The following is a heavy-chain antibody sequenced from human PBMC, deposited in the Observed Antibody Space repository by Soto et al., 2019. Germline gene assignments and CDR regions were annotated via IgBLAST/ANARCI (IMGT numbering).Heavy chain of an antibody. CDR2: IYYSGST. CDR3: ARSPIGYCSGSSCYQDVFDI. CDR1: GGSISSSSYY. J-gene: IGHJ3*02. V-gene: IGHV4-39*01. Sequence: SETLSLTCTVSGGSISSSSYYWGWIRQPPGKGLEWIGSIYYSGSTYQNASLKSRVTISVDTSRNQFSLKVNSVTAADTAVYYCARSPIGYCSGSSCYQDVFDIWGQGTVVTVSS. D-gene: IGHD2-15*01.